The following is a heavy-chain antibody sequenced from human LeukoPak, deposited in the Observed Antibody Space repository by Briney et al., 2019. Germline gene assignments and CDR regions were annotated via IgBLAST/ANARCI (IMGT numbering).Heavy chain of an antibody. D-gene: IGHD1-1*01. V-gene: IGHV5-51*01. CDR2: IDPSDSDT. Sequence: GESLKISCKGSGYSFTSFWIGWVRQMPGKGLEWMGNIDPSDSDTRHSPSFQGQVTISVDKSISTAYLQWSSLKASDTAIYYCAGRGTGTTLAFDYWGQGTLVTVSS. CDR1: GYSFTSFW. J-gene: IGHJ4*02. CDR3: AGRGTGTTLAFDY.